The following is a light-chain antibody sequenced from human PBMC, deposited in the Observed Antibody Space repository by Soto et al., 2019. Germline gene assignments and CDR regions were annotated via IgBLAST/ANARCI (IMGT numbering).Light chain of an antibody. CDR2: GAS. Sequence: EIMMTQSPATLSVSPGERATLSCWASQSVSSNLAWYQQRPGQAPRLLIYGASTRAAGIPARFSGSGSGTDFTLTISGLQSEDSAVYYCQQYNDWTPELTLGGGTKV. CDR1: QSVSSN. V-gene: IGKV3-15*01. CDR3: QQYNDWTPELT. J-gene: IGKJ4*01.